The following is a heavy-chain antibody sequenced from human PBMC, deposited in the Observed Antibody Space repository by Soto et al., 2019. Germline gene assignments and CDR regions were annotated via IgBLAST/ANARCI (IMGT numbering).Heavy chain of an antibody. Sequence: GGSLRLSCAASGFTFSSYAMSWVRQAPGKGLEWVSAISSSGSTIYYADSVKGRFTISRDNAKNSLYLQMNSLRAEDTAVYYCAREGYSYGNVDYWGQGTLVTVSS. CDR2: ISSSGSTI. J-gene: IGHJ4*02. CDR1: GFTFSSYA. CDR3: AREGYSYGNVDY. D-gene: IGHD5-18*01. V-gene: IGHV3-21*04.